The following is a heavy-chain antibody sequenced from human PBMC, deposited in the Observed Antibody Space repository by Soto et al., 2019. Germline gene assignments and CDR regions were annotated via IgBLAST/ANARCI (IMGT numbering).Heavy chain of an antibody. CDR3: TRDRGRRYNDGRGYYYSAY. Sequence: QVHLVQSGAEVQKPGSSVKVSCKASGGTFSSYAISWVRQAPGQGLEWMGGFIPIFGTTNYAQKFQGRVRITADESTSTAYMELSSLRSEDTAVYYCTRDRGRRYNDGRGYYYSAYWGQGTLVTVSS. CDR2: FIPIFGTT. J-gene: IGHJ4*02. V-gene: IGHV1-69*01. D-gene: IGHD3-22*01. CDR1: GGTFSSYA.